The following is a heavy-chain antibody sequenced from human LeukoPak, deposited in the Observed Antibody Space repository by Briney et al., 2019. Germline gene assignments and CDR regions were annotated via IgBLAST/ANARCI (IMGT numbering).Heavy chain of an antibody. J-gene: IGHJ4*02. CDR2: ISSSSSYI. V-gene: IGHV3-21*01. Sequence: GGSLRLSCAASGFTFSSYSMNWVRQAPGKGLEWVPSISSSSSYIYYADSVKGRFTISRDNAKNSLYLQMNSLRAEDTAVYYCAKYSGSKPLDYWGQGTLVTVSS. CDR1: GFTFSSYS. D-gene: IGHD1-26*01. CDR3: AKYSGSKPLDY.